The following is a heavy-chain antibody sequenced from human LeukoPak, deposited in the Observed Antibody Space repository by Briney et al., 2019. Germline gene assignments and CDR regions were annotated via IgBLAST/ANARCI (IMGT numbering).Heavy chain of an antibody. CDR2: INHSGST. CDR1: GGSFSGYY. V-gene: IGHV4-34*01. D-gene: IGHD5-18*01. Sequence: SETLSLTCAVYGGSFSGYYWSWIRQPPGKGLEWIGEINHSGSTNYNPSLKGRVTISVDTSKNQFSPKLSSVTAADTAVYYCARGGYSYSYWGQGTLVTVSS. J-gene: IGHJ4*02. CDR3: ARGGYSYSY.